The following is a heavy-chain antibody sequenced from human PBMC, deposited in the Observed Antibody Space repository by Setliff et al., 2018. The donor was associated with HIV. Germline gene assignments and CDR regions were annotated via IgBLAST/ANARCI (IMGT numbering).Heavy chain of an antibody. V-gene: IGHV1-69*13. CDR2: IVPIPIFGTT. CDR1: GGTFSSYG. J-gene: IGHJ4*02. CDR3: ARVQTVIPPSFDH. D-gene: IGHD3-16*02. Sequence: SVKVSCKASGGTFSSYGISWVRQAPGQGLEWMGGIVPIPIFGTTKYAQRFQGRVTITADESTSTAYMELSSLRSEDTAVYYCARVQTVIPPSFDHWGQGTLVTVSS.